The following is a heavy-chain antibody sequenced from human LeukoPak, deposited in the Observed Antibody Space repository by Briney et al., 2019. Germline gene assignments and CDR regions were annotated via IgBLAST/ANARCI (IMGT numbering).Heavy chain of an antibody. D-gene: IGHD5-24*01. J-gene: IGHJ4*02. Sequence: GGSLRLSCAASGFTISTYALTWVRQAPGKGLEWVSSITSSGATTYYADSVKGRFTISRDISKNTLYLQMNSLTAEDSAVYYCAKEFIAGDGHVDCDSWGQGTLVTVSS. CDR1: GFTISTYA. CDR3: AKEFIAGDGHVDCDS. V-gene: IGHV3-23*01. CDR2: ITSSGATT.